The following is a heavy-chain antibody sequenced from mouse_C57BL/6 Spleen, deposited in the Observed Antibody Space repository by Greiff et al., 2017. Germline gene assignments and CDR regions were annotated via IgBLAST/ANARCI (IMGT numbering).Heavy chain of an antibody. CDR2: ISYDGSN. CDR1: GSSITSGYY. CDR3: ASDYYGSSSFAY. D-gene: IGHD1-1*01. J-gene: IGHJ3*01. Sequence: EVKLMESGPGLVKPSQSLSLTCSVTGSSITSGYYWNWLRQFPGTKLVWMGYISYDGSNNYNPSLKNRSSLTRDTSKNQFFLKLNSVTTEDTATYYCASDYYGSSSFAYGGQGTLVTVAA. V-gene: IGHV3-6*01.